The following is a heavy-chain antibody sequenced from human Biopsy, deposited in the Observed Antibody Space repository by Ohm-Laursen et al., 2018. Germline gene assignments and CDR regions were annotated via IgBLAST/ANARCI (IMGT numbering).Heavy chain of an antibody. CDR1: GDSISSYY. CDR2: VYHTGST. V-gene: IGHV4-59*01. D-gene: IGHD3-22*01. CDR3: ARDRGYYSDRTVPGYFDL. Sequence: TLSLTCTVSGDSISSYYWSWIRQPPGKGLEWIGYVYHTGSTDYNPSLQSRVTISVDTPKNHFSLRLRSVTPADTAIYYCARDRGYYSDRTVPGYFDLWGRGTLVTVSS. J-gene: IGHJ2*01.